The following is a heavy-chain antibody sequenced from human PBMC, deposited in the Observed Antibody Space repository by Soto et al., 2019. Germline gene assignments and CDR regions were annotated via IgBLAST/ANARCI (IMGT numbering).Heavy chain of an antibody. J-gene: IGHJ4*02. CDR1: GFTFSDYF. CDR2: ISGSGGTV. V-gene: IGHV3-11*01. Sequence: QVQLVESGGGLVKPGGSLRLSCAASGFTFSDYFMSWIRQVPGKGLEWLSYISGSGGTVYYADSVKGRFTISRDNAKNSLSLDVSSLRAADTAVYYCARRSTMVTYFDYWGQGSVVTVSS. D-gene: IGHD3-10*01. CDR3: ARRSTMVTYFDY.